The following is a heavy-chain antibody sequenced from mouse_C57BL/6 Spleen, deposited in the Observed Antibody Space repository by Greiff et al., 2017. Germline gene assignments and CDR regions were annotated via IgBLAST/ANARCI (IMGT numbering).Heavy chain of an antibody. CDR3: ASGPYSNYEGYFDY. D-gene: IGHD2-5*01. Sequence: VQLKQSGPELVKPGASVKISCKASGYSFTGYYMNWVKQSPEKSLEWIGEINPSTGGTTYNQKFKAKATLTVDKSSSTAYMQLKSLTSEDSAVYYCASGPYSNYEGYFDYWGQGTTLTVSS. V-gene: IGHV1-42*01. CDR2: INPSTGGT. J-gene: IGHJ2*01. CDR1: GYSFTGYY.